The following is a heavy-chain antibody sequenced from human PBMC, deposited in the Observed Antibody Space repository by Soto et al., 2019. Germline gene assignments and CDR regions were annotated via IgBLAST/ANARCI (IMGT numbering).Heavy chain of an antibody. CDR3: ARRYSSSFDF. CDR1: GGSIISYY. CDR2: IFYSGST. Sequence: QVQLQESGPGLVKPSETLSLTCTVSGGSIISYYWSWIRQPPGKGLEWIGYIFYSGSTNYNPSLKSRVNISVDTSKNQFSMKLSSVTAADTAVYYCARRYSSSFDFWGQGTLVTVSS. J-gene: IGHJ4*02. V-gene: IGHV4-59*08. D-gene: IGHD6-13*01.